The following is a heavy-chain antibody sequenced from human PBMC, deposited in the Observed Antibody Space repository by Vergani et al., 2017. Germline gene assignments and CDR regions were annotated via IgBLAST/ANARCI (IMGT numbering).Heavy chain of an antibody. V-gene: IGHV1-2*02. CDR3: ARDGGSGVEVPAAIRYYYYYMDV. J-gene: IGHJ6*03. CDR1: GYTFTGHY. CDR2: INPNSGDT. Sequence: QVQLVQSGAEVKKPGASVKVSCKASGYTFTGHYIHWVRQAPGQGLEWMGWINPNSGDTIYAQKFQGRVTMTRDTSVTTAYMELTSLTSEDSAIYYCARDGGSGVEVPAAIRYYYYYMDVWGEGTTVTVSS. D-gene: IGHD2-2*01.